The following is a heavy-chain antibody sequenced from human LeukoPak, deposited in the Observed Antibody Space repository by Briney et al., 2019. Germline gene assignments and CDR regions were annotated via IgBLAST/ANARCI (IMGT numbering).Heavy chain of an antibody. D-gene: IGHD4-11*01. V-gene: IGHV3-66*02. Sequence: PGGSLRLSCAASGFTFSSYWMNWVRQAPGKGQEWVSVIYSGGRTYYADSVKGRFSISRDNSKNTLYLQMNSLRVEDTAVYYCARDMTTVLDFDYWGQGTLVTVSS. CDR2: IYSGGRT. CDR3: ARDMTTVLDFDY. J-gene: IGHJ4*02. CDR1: GFTFSSYW.